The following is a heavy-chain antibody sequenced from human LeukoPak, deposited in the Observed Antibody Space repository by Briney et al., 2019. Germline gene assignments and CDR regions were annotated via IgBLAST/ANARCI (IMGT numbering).Heavy chain of an antibody. Sequence: GGSLRLSCAASGFTSSSCELSWVRQAPAKGLEWVSYISSSGSIIYYADSVKGRLTISRDSAKNSLYLQMNSLRAEDTAVYYCARHDCHSNSDAFDVWGQGTMVTVSS. V-gene: IGHV3-48*03. CDR3: ARHDCHSNSDAFDV. J-gene: IGHJ3*01. D-gene: IGHD2/OR15-2a*01. CDR2: ISSSGSII. CDR1: GFTSSSCE.